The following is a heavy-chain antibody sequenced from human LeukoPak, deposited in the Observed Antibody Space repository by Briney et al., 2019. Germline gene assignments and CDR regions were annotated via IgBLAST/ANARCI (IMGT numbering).Heavy chain of an antibody. Sequence: SVKVSCKASGYTFTDYYIHWVRQAPGQGLEWMGWINPNSGGTNYAQKFQGRVTMTRDTSISTAYMELSGLRSDDTAVYYCARSPKVLYARKDYWGQGTLVTVSS. D-gene: IGHD2/OR15-2a*01. CDR1: GYTFTDYY. V-gene: IGHV1-2*02. CDR2: INPNSGGT. CDR3: ARSPKVLYARKDY. J-gene: IGHJ4*02.